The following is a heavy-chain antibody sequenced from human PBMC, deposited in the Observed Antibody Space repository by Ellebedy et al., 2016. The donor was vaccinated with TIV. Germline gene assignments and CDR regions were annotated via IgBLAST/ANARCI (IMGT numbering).Heavy chain of an antibody. V-gene: IGHV3-74*01. CDR3: AIGRPHYGSETLFDP. CDR1: GITFSTYC. CDR2: INNDGCDT. Sequence: PGGFLRLSCAASGITFSTYCMHWVRQAPGKGLVRVARINNDGCDTNYADSVTVRFSISRDNAKNTLYLQMNSLRAEDTAVYYCAIGRPHYGSETLFDPWGQGTLVTVS. D-gene: IGHD3-10*01. J-gene: IGHJ5*02.